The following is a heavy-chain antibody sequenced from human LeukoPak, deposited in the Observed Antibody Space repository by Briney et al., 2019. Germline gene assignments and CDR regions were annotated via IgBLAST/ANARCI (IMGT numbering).Heavy chain of an antibody. V-gene: IGHV3-30*02. CDR2: IWSDGSDQ. Sequence: GSLRLFCAASGFTFSQYAMHWVRQAPGKGLEWVANIWSDGSDQYYGDSVRGRFTISRDNSKNTLYLQMNSLRAEDTAVYYCAKGFLVRGVIITTLFDYWGQGTLVTVSS. CDR3: AKGFLVRGVIITTLFDY. CDR1: GFTFSQYA. D-gene: IGHD3-10*01. J-gene: IGHJ4*02.